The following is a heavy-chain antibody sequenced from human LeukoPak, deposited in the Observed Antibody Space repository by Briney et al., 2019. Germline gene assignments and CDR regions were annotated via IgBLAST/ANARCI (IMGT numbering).Heavy chain of an antibody. D-gene: IGHD4-17*01. CDR2: INPNSGGT. V-gene: IGHV1-2*02. Sequence: GASVKVSCKASGYTFTDYSIHWVRQAPGQGLEWMGWINPNSGGTNYAQKFQGRVTMTRDTSISTVYMELSRLRSDDTAVYYCAREDGDYLSGIYSFDYWGQGTLVTVSS. CDR1: GYTFTDYS. CDR3: AREDGDYLSGIYSFDY. J-gene: IGHJ4*02.